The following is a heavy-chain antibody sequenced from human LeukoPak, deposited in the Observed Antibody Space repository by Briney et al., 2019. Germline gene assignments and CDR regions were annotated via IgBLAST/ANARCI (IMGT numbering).Heavy chain of an antibody. J-gene: IGHJ4*02. Sequence: GGSLRLSCAASGFTYSSYSMNWVRQAPGKGLEWVSSISSSSSYIYYADSVKGRFTISRDNAKNTLYLQMNSLRAEDTAVYYCAKDRSSWYPNYFDYWGQGTLVTVSS. CDR2: ISSSSSYI. V-gene: IGHV3-21*04. CDR3: AKDRSSWYPNYFDY. CDR1: GFTYSSYS. D-gene: IGHD6-13*01.